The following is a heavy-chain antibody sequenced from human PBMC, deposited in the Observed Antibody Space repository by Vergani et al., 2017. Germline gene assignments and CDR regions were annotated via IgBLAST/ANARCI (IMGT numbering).Heavy chain of an antibody. Sequence: EVQLVESGGGLVKPGGSLRLSCAASGFTFSSYSMNWVRQAPGKGLEWVSYISSSSSTIYYADSVKGRFTISRDNAKNSLYLQMNSLRAEDTAVYYCARAGTTVTTDDAFDIWGQGTMVTVSS. V-gene: IGHV3-48*01. CDR2: ISSSSSTI. CDR3: ARAGTTVTTDDAFDI. CDR1: GFTFSSYS. D-gene: IGHD4-17*01. J-gene: IGHJ3*02.